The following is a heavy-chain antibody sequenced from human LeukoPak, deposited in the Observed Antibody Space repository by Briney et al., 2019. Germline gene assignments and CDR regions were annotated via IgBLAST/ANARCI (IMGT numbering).Heavy chain of an antibody. CDR2: IIPLFGTA. CDR1: GGTFSSYA. CDR3: ARDKALYLLYSSSSERPPFDY. J-gene: IGHJ4*02. D-gene: IGHD6-6*01. Sequence: SVKVSCKASGGTFSSYAISWVRQAPGQGREWMGGIIPLFGTANYAQKFQGRVTSTADESTSTAYMELSSLRSEDTAVYYCARDKALYLLYSSSSERPPFDYWGQGTLVTVSS. V-gene: IGHV1-69*01.